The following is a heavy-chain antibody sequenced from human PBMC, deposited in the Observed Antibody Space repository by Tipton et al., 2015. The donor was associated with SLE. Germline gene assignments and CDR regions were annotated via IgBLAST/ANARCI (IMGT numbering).Heavy chain of an antibody. Sequence: TLPLTCTVSGGSISSSSYYWGWIRQPPGKGLEWIGSIYYSGSTYYNPSLKSRVTISVDTSKNQFSLKLSSVTAADTAVYYCARGRGYFDYWGQGTLVTVSS. CDR1: GGSISSSSYY. CDR3: ARGRGYFDY. CDR2: IYYSGST. J-gene: IGHJ4*02. V-gene: IGHV4-39*07.